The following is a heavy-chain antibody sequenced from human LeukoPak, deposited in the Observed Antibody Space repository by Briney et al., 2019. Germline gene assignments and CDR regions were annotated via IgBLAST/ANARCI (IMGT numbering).Heavy chain of an antibody. D-gene: IGHD4-17*01. CDR2: INPNSGGT. CDR1: GYTFIDYY. J-gene: IGHJ4*02. V-gene: IGHV1-2*02. Sequence: ASVKVSCKASGYTFIDYYKHWVRQAPGQGLEWMGWINPNSGGTNYAQNFQGRVTMTRDTSISTAYMELSRLRSADTAVYYCARDAQATYGDYPNYWGQGTLVTVSS. CDR3: ARDAQATYGDYPNY.